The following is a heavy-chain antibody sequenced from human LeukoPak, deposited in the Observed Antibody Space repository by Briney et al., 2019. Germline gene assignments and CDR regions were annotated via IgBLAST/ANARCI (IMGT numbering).Heavy chain of an antibody. CDR3: AKVRWDNSGWYYLDN. D-gene: IGHD6-19*01. Sequence: GGSLRLSCAASGFTFSSSGMHWVRQAPGKGLEWVAVISYDGSNKYYADSVKGRFTISRDNSKNTLYLQMNSLTDEDTAVYYCAKVRWDNSGWYYLDNWGQGTLVTVSS. V-gene: IGHV3-30*18. J-gene: IGHJ4*02. CDR1: GFTFSSSG. CDR2: ISYDGSNK.